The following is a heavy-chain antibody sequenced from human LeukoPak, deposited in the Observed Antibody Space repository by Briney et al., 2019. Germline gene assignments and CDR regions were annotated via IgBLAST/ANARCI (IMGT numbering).Heavy chain of an antibody. V-gene: IGHV1-2*02. CDR1: GYTFTGYY. D-gene: IGHD3-10*01. J-gene: IGHJ5*01. CDR2: INPNSGGT. Sequence: EASVKVSCKASGYTFTGYYMHWVRQAPGQGLEWMGWINPNSGGTNYAQKFQGRVTMTRDTSINTAYMELSSLRSEDTAVYYCARVGLRGSGTHHDWFDSWGQGTLITVSS. CDR3: ARVGLRGSGTHHDWFDS.